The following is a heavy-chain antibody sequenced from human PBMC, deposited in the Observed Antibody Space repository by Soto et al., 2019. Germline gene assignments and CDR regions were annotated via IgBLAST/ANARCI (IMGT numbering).Heavy chain of an antibody. CDR3: ARGGPYYYDSSGHYNYYIDY. CDR1: GGSFSGYY. Sequence: LSLTCAVYGGSFSGYYWSWIRQPPGKGLEWIGEINHSGSTNYNPSLKSRVTISVDTSKNQFSLKLSSVTAADTAVYYCARGGPYYYDSSGHYNYYIDYWGQGTLVTVSS. V-gene: IGHV4-34*01. CDR2: INHSGST. D-gene: IGHD3-22*01. J-gene: IGHJ4*02.